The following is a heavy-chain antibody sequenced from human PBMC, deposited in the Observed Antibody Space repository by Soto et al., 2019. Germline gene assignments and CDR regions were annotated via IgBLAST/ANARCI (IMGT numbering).Heavy chain of an antibody. CDR1: GGSISSYY. Sequence: PSETLSLTCAVSGGSISSYYWSWIRQPPGKGLEWIGHIYYSGSTNYNPSLKSRVTISVDTSKNQFSLKLSSVTAADTAVYYCARDFSYYDSSGYYIDNWFDPWGQGTLVTVSS. V-gene: IGHV4-59*01. CDR3: ARDFSYYDSSGYYIDNWFDP. D-gene: IGHD3-22*01. CDR2: IYYSGST. J-gene: IGHJ5*02.